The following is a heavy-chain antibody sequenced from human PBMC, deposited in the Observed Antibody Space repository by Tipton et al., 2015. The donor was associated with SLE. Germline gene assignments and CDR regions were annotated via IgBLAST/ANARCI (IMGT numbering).Heavy chain of an antibody. Sequence: SLRLSCAASGFTFDDYTMHWVRQAPGKGLEWVSLISWDGGSTHYADSVKGRFTISRDNSKNSLYLQMNSLRTEDTAVYYCARRYDPEGYFDLWGRGTLVTVSS. V-gene: IGHV3-43*01. CDR3: ARRYDPEGYFDL. CDR2: ISWDGGST. J-gene: IGHJ2*01. CDR1: GFTFDDYT. D-gene: IGHD3-9*01.